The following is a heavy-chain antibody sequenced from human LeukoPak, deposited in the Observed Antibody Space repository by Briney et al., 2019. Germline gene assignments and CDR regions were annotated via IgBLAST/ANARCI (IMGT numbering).Heavy chain of an antibody. Sequence: PGGSLRLSRAASGFTFSDYYMSWIRQAPGEGLEWVSYISSSGSTIYYADPVKGRFTISRDNAKNSLYLQMNSLRAEDTAVYYCARDGYNQLFDHWGQGTLVTVSS. CDR1: GFTFSDYY. D-gene: IGHD5-24*01. V-gene: IGHV3-11*01. J-gene: IGHJ4*02. CDR3: ARDGYNQLFDH. CDR2: ISSSGSTI.